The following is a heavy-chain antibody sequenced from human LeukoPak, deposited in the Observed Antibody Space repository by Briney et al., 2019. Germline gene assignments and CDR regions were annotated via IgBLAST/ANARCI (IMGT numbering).Heavy chain of an antibody. J-gene: IGHJ6*02. CDR2: MWVWNDGSNE. V-gene: IGHV3-33*01. Sequence: GRSLRLSCTASGFTFSNYGMHWVRQAPGKGLEWVAVMWVWNDGSNEYYADSVKGRFTIARDNSKNTLYLPMVSLRAEDTADYYCARDRFPHDDAHYGMDVWGQGTTVTVSS. CDR3: ARDRFPHDDAHYGMDV. CDR1: GFTFSNYG. D-gene: IGHD3-16*01.